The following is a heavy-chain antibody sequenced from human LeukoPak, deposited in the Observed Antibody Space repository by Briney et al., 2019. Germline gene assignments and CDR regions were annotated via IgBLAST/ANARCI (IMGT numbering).Heavy chain of an antibody. CDR3: ARGSVVVVAPFDY. D-gene: IGHD2-15*01. V-gene: IGHV1-46*01. CDR2: INPSGGST. J-gene: IGHJ4*02. Sequence: ASVKVSCMASGYTFTSYYMHWVGQAPGKGLEWMGIINPSGGSTSYAQKFQGRVTITRDTSTSTLYMELSSLRSEDTAVYYCARGSVVVVAPFDYWVQGTLVTVSS. CDR1: GYTFTSYY.